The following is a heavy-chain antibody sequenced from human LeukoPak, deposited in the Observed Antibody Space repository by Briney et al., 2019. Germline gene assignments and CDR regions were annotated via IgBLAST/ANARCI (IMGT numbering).Heavy chain of an antibody. CDR2: INSDGEST. D-gene: IGHD3-16*01. CDR3: VRAWGKGAAFDI. CDR1: GFTFSTYW. J-gene: IGHJ3*02. Sequence: PGGSLRLSCAASGFTFSTYWMHWVRQAPGKGLVWVSRINSDGESTSYADSVKGRFTISRDNAKNTLYLQMNSLRAEDTAVYYCVRAWGKGAAFDIWGQGTMVTVSS. V-gene: IGHV3-74*01.